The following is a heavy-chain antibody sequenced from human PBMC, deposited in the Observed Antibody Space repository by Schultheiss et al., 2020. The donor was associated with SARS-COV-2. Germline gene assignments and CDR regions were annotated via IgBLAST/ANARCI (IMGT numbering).Heavy chain of an antibody. V-gene: IGHV3-73*01. CDR3: AKEDPLLAVAGPTRGYFDY. CDR1: GFTFSGSA. CDR2: IRSKANSYAT. Sequence: GGSLRLSCAASGFTFSGSAMHWVRQASGKGLEWVGRIRSKANSYATAYAASVKGRFTISRDNSKNSLYLQMNSLRTEDTALYYCAKEDPLLAVAGPTRGYFDYWGQGTLVTVSS. J-gene: IGHJ4*02. D-gene: IGHD6-19*01.